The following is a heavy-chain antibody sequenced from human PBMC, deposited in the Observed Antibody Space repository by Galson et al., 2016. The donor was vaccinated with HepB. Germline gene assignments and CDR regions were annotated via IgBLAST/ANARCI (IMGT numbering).Heavy chain of an antibody. V-gene: IGHV3-7*01. J-gene: IGHJ3*02. CDR2: IKRDGSEV. Sequence: LTLSCAASGFTFSNYWMTWVRQAPGKGLEWVANIKRDGSEVYCVDSVKGRFTISRDNAKNSLYLQMNSLRAEDTAVYYGARDVSPFLTAHYDAFDIWGQGTMVTVSS. CDR1: GFTFSNYW. D-gene: IGHD3-9*01. CDR3: ARDVSPFLTAHYDAFDI.